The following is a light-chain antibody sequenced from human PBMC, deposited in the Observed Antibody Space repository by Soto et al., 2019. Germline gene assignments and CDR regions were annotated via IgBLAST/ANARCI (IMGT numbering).Light chain of an antibody. V-gene: IGLV2-14*01. CDR1: SSDVGGYNY. CDR3: SSYTSSGTLVV. CDR2: DVS. J-gene: IGLJ2*01. Sequence: QSALTQPASVSGSPGQSITISCTGTSSDVGGYNYVSWYQQHPGKAPKLMIYDVSNRPSGVSNRFSGSKCGNTASLTISGLQAEDEADYYCSSYTSSGTLVVFGGGTKLTVL.